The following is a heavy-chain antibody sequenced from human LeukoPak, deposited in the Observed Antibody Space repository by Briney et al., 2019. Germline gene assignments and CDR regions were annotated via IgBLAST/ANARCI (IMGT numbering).Heavy chain of an antibody. J-gene: IGHJ4*02. CDR3: ARPPSIAAAGPFVY. Sequence: SETLSLTCTVSGGSISSYYWGWIRQPPGKGLEWIGSIYYSGSTYYNPSLKSRVTISVDTSKNQFSLKLSSVTAADTAVYYCARPPSIAAAGPFVYWGRGTLVTVSS. V-gene: IGHV4-39*01. CDR2: IYYSGST. D-gene: IGHD6-13*01. CDR1: GGSISSYY.